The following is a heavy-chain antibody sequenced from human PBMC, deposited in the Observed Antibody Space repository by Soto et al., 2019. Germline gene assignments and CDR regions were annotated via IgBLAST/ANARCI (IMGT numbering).Heavy chain of an antibody. V-gene: IGHV3-23*01. CDR2: MGRTSSTT. CDR3: AKNQERELPRVIDF. Sequence: GGSLRLFCPTSGLTFSNYALSWVRQAPGGGLEWVPSMGRTSSTTYYADSVRGRFTISRDRSKNTLDLQMSSQRAQDTALYYCAKNQERELPRVIDFWGQGTLVTSPQ. CDR1: GLTFSNYA. J-gene: IGHJ4*02. D-gene: IGHD1-7*01.